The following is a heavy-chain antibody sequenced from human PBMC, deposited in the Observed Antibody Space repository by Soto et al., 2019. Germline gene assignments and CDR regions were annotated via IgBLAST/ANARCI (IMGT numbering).Heavy chain of an antibody. CDR3: ARERRDIVVVVAATAGYFDL. Sequence: GASVKVSCKASGYTFTSYYMHWVRQAPGQGLEWMGIINPSGGSTSYAQKFKGRVTMTRDTSTSTVYMELSSLSFEDTAVYYCARERRDIVVVVAATAGYFDLWGRGTLVTVSS. V-gene: IGHV1-46*01. J-gene: IGHJ2*01. CDR2: INPSGGST. CDR1: GYTFTSYY. D-gene: IGHD2-15*01.